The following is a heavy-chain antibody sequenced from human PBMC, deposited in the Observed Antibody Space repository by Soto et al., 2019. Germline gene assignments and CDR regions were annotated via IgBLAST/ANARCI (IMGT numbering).Heavy chain of an antibody. V-gene: IGHV3-49*03. CDR3: SRVASHLETSMIYLDY. D-gene: IGHD5-18*01. Sequence: GGPLRLSCATSGFTFGGYAMSWFRQAPGKGLEWVGFIRSKAYSRTTEYAASVKGRFTISRDDSESIAYLQIDSLKTDDTGVYYCSRVASHLETSMIYLDYWGQGTLVTVSS. J-gene: IGHJ4*02. CDR2: IRSKAYSRTT. CDR1: GFTFGGYA.